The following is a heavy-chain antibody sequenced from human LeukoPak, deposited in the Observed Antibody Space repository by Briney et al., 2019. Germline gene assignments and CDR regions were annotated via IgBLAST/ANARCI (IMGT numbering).Heavy chain of an antibody. J-gene: IGHJ4*02. CDR2: VSGSGSST. V-gene: IGHV3-23*01. D-gene: IGHD6-13*01. CDR3: AKGLAAAGIDY. Sequence: PGGFLRLSCAASGFTFSSYTMTWVRQSPGKGLEWVSDVSGSGSSTYYADSVKGRFTISRDNSKNTLYLQMNSLRAEDTAIYYCAKGLAAAGIDYWGQGTLVTVSS. CDR1: GFTFSSYT.